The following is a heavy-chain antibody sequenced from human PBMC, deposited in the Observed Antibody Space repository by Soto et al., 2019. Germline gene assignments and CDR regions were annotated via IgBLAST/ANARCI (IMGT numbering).Heavy chain of an antibody. CDR3: ARAPYYYDSSGLHFDY. Sequence: SEILSLTCTVSGGSISSGGYYWSWIRQHPGKGLEWIGYIYYSGSTYYNPSLKSRVTISVDTSKNQFSLKLSSVTAADTAVYYCARAPYYYDSSGLHFDYWGQGTLVTVSS. D-gene: IGHD3-22*01. CDR1: GGSISSGGYY. V-gene: IGHV4-31*03. J-gene: IGHJ4*02. CDR2: IYYSGST.